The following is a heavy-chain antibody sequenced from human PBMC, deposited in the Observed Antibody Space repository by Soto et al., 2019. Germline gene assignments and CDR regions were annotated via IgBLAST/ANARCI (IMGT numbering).Heavy chain of an antibody. D-gene: IGHD1-7*01. CDR3: ARGVGNSGHDY. V-gene: IGHV1-3*01. J-gene: IGHJ4*02. Sequence: ASVKVSCKASGYTFTTYAIHWVRQAPGQRLEWMGWINAGNGNTRYSQSFQGRVTITTDTSASTAYMDLSSLTSEDTAVFYCARGVGNSGHDYWGQGTLVTVSS. CDR1: GYTFTTYA. CDR2: INAGNGNT.